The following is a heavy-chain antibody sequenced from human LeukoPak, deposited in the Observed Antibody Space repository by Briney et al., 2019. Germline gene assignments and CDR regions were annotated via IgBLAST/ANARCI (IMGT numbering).Heavy chain of an antibody. V-gene: IGHV3-66*01. CDR2: IYSGGST. CDR3: ARDPFVVVPAASSWWFDP. CDR1: GFTVSSNY. D-gene: IGHD2-2*01. J-gene: IGHJ5*02. Sequence: PGGSLRLSCAASGFTVSSNYMSWVRQAPGKGLEWVSVIYSGGSTYYADSVKGRFTISRDNSKNTLYLQMNSLRAEDTAVYYCARDPFVVVPAASSWWFDPWGQGTLVTVSS.